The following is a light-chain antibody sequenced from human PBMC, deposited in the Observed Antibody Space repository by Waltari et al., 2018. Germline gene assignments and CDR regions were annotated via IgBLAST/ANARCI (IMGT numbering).Light chain of an antibody. V-gene: IGLV3-1*01. CDR3: QTWDLITVT. J-gene: IGLJ2*01. CDR2: QNN. CDR1: TLGHKY. Sequence: SYEVTQPPSVSVSPGQTASLFCSGETLGHKYTSWYQQKTGQSPLLVMHQNNVRPSGIPERFSGSSSGNTATLTISGTQAMDEAVYFCQTWDLITVTFGGGTKLTVL.